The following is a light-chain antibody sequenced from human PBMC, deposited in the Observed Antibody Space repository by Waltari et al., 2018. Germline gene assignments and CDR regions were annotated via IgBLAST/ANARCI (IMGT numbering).Light chain of an antibody. CDR3: QVWDSTTDHRV. CDR1: NIGDEH. Sequence: SYVLTQPPSVSVAPGKTARITCGGNNIGDEHVQWYQQKPGPAPVGVIYYNSDRPSGIAERFTGANSGNTATLTIRRVEAGDEADYYCQVWDSTTDHRVVGTGTKVTVL. CDR2: YNS. V-gene: IGLV3-21*04. J-gene: IGLJ1*01.